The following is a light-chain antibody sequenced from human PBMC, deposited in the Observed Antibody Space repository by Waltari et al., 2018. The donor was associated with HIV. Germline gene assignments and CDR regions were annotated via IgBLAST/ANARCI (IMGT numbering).Light chain of an antibody. V-gene: IGLV3-21*04. Sequence: SYVLTQPPSVSVAPGKTAKITCVGNNIGTKSVHWYQQKPDQASVLVIYYNADRPSGIPERFSGSNSGNTATLTIIRVEAGDEADYYCHVWDTIIDHVVFGGGSKLTVL. CDR2: YNA. CDR3: HVWDTIIDHVV. CDR1: NIGTKS. J-gene: IGLJ2*01.